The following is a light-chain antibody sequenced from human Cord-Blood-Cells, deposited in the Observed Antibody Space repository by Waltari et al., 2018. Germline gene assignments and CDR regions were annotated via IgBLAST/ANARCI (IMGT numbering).Light chain of an antibody. CDR2: AAS. J-gene: IGKJ3*01. CDR3: QQYYSYPFT. CDR1: QGISSY. V-gene: IGKV1-8*01. Sequence: AIRMPPSLSSFSASTGHRVTITCRASQGISSYLAWYQQKPGKAPKLLIYAASTLQSGVPSRFSGSGSGTDFTLTISCLQSEDFATYYCQQYYSYPFTFGPGTKVDIK.